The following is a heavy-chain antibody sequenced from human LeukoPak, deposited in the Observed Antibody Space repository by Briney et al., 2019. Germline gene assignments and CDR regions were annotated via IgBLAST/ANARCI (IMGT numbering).Heavy chain of an antibody. CDR2: IKSKTYGATA. J-gene: IGHJ4*02. V-gene: IGHV3-49*03. D-gene: IGHD2-21*01. CDR1: GFAFRDYA. Sequence: GGSLRLSCTASGFAFRDYAVSWIRQAPGKGLEWVGFIKSKTYGATAEYAASVQGRFTISRDDSKSIAYLQLDGLNTEDTGVYYCTRDLRWYFDYWGQGTLVTVSS. CDR3: TRDLRWYFDY.